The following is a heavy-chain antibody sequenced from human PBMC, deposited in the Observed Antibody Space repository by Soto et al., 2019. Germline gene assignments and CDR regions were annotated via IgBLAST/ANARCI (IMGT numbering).Heavy chain of an antibody. D-gene: IGHD6-19*01. CDR2: ISYDGSNK. CDR3: AKGLREFGIAVADYFDY. Sequence: SLRLPCAASGFTFTSSGMHWVRQAPGKGLEWVAVISYDGSNKYYADSVKGRFTISRDNSKNTLYLQMHSLRAEDTAVYYCAKGLREFGIAVADYFDYWGQGPLGNVSS. V-gene: IGHV3-30*18. CDR1: GFTFTSSG. J-gene: IGHJ4*02.